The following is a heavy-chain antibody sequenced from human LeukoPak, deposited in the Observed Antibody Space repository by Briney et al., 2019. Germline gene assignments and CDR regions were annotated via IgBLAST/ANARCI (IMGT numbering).Heavy chain of an antibody. V-gene: IGHV3-7*05. Sequence: GGSLRLSRATSGFTFTHYWMNWVRQAPGKGLEWVANIKQDGSEKNYVDSVKGRFTISRDNAKNSLYLQMNSLRAEDTAVYYCATWDFWGQGTLVTVSS. CDR1: GFTFTHYW. J-gene: IGHJ4*02. CDR3: ATWDF. CDR2: IKQDGSEK.